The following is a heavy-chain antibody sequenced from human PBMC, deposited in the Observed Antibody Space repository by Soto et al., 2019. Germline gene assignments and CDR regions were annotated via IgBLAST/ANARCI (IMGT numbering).Heavy chain of an antibody. CDR2: IYYSGST. CDR1: GGSISSYY. J-gene: IGHJ6*02. V-gene: IGHV4-59*01. Sequence: SETLSRTCTVSGGSISSYYWSWMRQPPVKGLEWIGYIYYSGSTNYNPSLKSRVTISVDTSKNQFSLKLSSVTAADTAVYYCAREKTYYYGSGSYYNYYYYGMDVWGQGTTVT. D-gene: IGHD3-10*01. CDR3: AREKTYYYGSGSYYNYYYYGMDV.